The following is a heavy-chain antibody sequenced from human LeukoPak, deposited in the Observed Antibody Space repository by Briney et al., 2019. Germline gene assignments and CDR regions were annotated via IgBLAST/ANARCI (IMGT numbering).Heavy chain of an antibody. D-gene: IGHD3-3*02. Sequence: SETLSLTCAVYGGSFSGYYWSWIRQPPGKGLEWIGEINESGSTTYKSSLKSRVTISIDTSRSQFSLKLNSVTAADTAVYYCARGPYLRGHFWFDPWGQGTLVTLSS. V-gene: IGHV4-34*01. CDR2: INESGST. CDR1: GGSFSGYY. CDR3: ARGPYLRGHFWFDP. J-gene: IGHJ5*02.